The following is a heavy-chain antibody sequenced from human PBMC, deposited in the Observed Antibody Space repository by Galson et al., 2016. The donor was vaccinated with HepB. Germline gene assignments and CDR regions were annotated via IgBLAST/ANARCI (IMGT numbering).Heavy chain of an antibody. Sequence: SVKVSCKASGYTFSGYFIHWVRQAPGQGLEWMGWINPNSGGTNYAQKFQDSVTMTRDTSISTAYMELSRLRSDDTAMYYCARHRWYCSVTSCQKGSAFHIWGQGTMVTVSS. V-gene: IGHV1-2*04. CDR3: ARHRWYCSVTSCQKGSAFHI. CDR1: GYTFSGYF. J-gene: IGHJ3*02. D-gene: IGHD2-2*01. CDR2: INPNSGGT.